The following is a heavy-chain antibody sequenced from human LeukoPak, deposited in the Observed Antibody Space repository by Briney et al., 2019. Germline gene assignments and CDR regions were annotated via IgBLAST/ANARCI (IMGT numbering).Heavy chain of an antibody. CDR2: IYSGGST. J-gene: IGHJ4*02. CDR1: GFTVSSNY. Sequence: GGFLRLSCAASGFTVSSNYMSWVRQAPGKGPEWVSVIYSGGSTYYADSVKGRFTISRDNSKNTLYLQMNSLRAEDTAVYYCARDLFLPGIAAAGPDYWGQGTLVTVSS. CDR3: ARDLFLPGIAAAGPDY. V-gene: IGHV3-66*01. D-gene: IGHD6-13*01.